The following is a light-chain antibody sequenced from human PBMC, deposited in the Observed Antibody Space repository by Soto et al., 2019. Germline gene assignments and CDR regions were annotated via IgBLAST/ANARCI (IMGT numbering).Light chain of an antibody. CDR1: QSILYSPSNKNA. J-gene: IGKJ4*01. V-gene: IGKV4-1*01. CDR3: QQFYTTPT. CDR2: WAS. Sequence: DIVMTQSPDSLAVSLGERATINCKSSQSILYSPSNKNALAWYAQKPGESPKLLISWASTPESGVPDRFSGSESGTDFTLTISSLQAEDVAVYYCQQFYTTPTFGGGTKVEL.